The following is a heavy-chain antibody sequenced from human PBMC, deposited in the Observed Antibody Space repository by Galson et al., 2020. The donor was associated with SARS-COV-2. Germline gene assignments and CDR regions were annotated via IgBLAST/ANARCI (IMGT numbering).Heavy chain of an antibody. CDR2: IRSKAYGGTT. D-gene: IGHD5-12*01. Sequence: GESLKISCAASGFTIGDYAMSWVRQAPGKGLEWVGFIRSKAYGGTTEYSASVKGRFTISRDDSKSIAHLQMSSLKTEDTAVYYCTRAVSMATTLDYWGQGTLVTVSS. J-gene: IGHJ4*02. V-gene: IGHV3-49*04. CDR1: GFTIGDYA. CDR3: TRAVSMATTLDY.